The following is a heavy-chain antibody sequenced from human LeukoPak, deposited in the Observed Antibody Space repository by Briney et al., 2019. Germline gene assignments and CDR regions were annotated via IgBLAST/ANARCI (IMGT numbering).Heavy chain of an antibody. V-gene: IGHV4-59*01. CDR1: GGSISSYY. J-gene: IGHJ5*02. CDR3: ARGHTESADDYGNWFHP. D-gene: IGHD5-12*01. Sequence: PSETLSLTCTVSGGSISSYYWSWVRQPPGKGLEWIGYVHYSGSTKYNPSLKSRVTISVDTSKNQFSLKLNSLTAADTAVYYCARGHTESADDYGNWFHPWGQGTLVTVSS. CDR2: VHYSGST.